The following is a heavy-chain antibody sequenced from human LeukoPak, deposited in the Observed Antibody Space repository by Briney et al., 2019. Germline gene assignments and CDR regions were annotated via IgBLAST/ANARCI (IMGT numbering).Heavy chain of an antibody. CDR1: GGSFSGYY. Sequence: SEALSLTCAVYGGSFSGYYWSWIRQPPGKGLEWIGEINHSGSTNYNPSLKSRVTISVDTSKNQFSLKLSSVTAADTAVYYCARQGDTSGYYFEDHWGQGTLVTVSS. D-gene: IGHD3-22*01. CDR3: ARQGDTSGYYFEDH. V-gene: IGHV4-34*01. J-gene: IGHJ4*02. CDR2: INHSGST.